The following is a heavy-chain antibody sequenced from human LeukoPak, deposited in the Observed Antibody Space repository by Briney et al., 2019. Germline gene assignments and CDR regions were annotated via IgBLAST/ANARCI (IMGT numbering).Heavy chain of an antibody. V-gene: IGHV3-53*01. D-gene: IGHD1-7*01. Sequence: GGSLRLSCAASGFTVSTNYMSWVRQAPGKGLEWVSVSYSGGSSYYADSVKGRFTISRDNSKNTLYLQMNSLRAEDTAVYYCARDRDWNSGFDYWGQGTLVTVSS. CDR3: ARDRDWNSGFDY. CDR2: SYSGGSS. J-gene: IGHJ4*02. CDR1: GFTVSTNY.